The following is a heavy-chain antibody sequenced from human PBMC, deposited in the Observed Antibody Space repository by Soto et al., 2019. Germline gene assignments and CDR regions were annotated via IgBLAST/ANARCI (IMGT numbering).Heavy chain of an antibody. CDR3: AKASSQYIKGGDNWFDP. CDR2: ISYDGSNK. J-gene: IGHJ5*02. V-gene: IGHV3-30*18. D-gene: IGHD6-6*01. Sequence: QVQLLESGGGVVQPGRSLRLSCAASGFTFSSYGMHWVRQAPGKGLEWVAGISYDGSNKYYADSVKGRFTMSRNKSKNTRYLQMNSLRAEVTAVYYCAKASSQYIKGGDNWFDPWGQGTLVTVSS. CDR1: GFTFSSYG.